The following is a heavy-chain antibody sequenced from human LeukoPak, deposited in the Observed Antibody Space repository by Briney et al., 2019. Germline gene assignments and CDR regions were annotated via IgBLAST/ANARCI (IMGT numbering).Heavy chain of an antibody. V-gene: IGHV3-11*01. CDR2: INSSGSTI. D-gene: IGHD2-21*02. Sequence: PGRSLRLSWAASGFTFSDYYMSWIRQAPGKGLDWVSYINSSGSTIYYADSVKGRFTISRDNAKNTLYLQMTSLRAEDTAVYYCARELAYCGGDCYTNWGQGTLVTVSS. CDR1: GFTFSDYY. CDR3: ARELAYCGGDCYTN. J-gene: IGHJ4*02.